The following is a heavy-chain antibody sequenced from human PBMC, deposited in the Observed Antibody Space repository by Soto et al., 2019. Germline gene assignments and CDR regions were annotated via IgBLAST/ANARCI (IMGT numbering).Heavy chain of an antibody. Sequence: GGSLRLSCATSGFTFHDYAMSWVRQAPGKGLEWVSAIAFTGSATYYADSVKGRFTISRDNSKNTVYLQMSSLRAEDTALYYCAKVYGSGDRPYYYGMDVWGQGTTVTVSS. CDR1: GFTFHDYA. V-gene: IGHV3-23*05. D-gene: IGHD2-21*02. CDR3: AKVYGSGDRPYYYGMDV. J-gene: IGHJ6*02. CDR2: IAFTGSAT.